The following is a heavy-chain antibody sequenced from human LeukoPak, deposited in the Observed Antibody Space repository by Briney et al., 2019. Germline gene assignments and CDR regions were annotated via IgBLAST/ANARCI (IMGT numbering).Heavy chain of an antibody. D-gene: IGHD2-2*01. CDR2: ISAYNGNT. J-gene: IGHJ4*02. CDR1: GYTFTSYG. Sequence: ASVKVSCKASGYTFTSYGISWVRQAPGQGLEWMGWISAYNGNTNYAQKLQGRVTMTTDTSTSTAYMELRSLRSDDTAVYYCARALTGRCSSTSCYFGYWGQGTLVTVPS. CDR3: ARALTGRCSSTSCYFGY. V-gene: IGHV1-18*01.